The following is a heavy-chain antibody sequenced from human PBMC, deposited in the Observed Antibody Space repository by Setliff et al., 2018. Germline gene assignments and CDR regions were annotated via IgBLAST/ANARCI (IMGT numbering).Heavy chain of an antibody. CDR1: GGSISSGGYY. Sequence: PSETLSLTCTVSGGSISSGGYYWSWIRQHPGKGLEWIGYIYYSGSTYYNPSLKSRVTISVDTSKNQFSLKLSAVTAADTAVYYCARVARVVLSRNAFDIWGQGTMGTV. CDR2: IYYSGST. CDR3: ARVARVVLSRNAFDI. J-gene: IGHJ3*02. V-gene: IGHV4-31*03. D-gene: IGHD2-2*01.